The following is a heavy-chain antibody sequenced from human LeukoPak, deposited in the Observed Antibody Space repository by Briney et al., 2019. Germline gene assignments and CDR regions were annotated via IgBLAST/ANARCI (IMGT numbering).Heavy chain of an antibody. J-gene: IGHJ4*02. CDR3: AKKAGPYYYDSSGYYPY. Sequence: PGGSLRLSCVASGFTFSSYAMSWVRQAPGKGLEWVSAISGSGGSTYYADSVKGRFTISRDNSKNTLYLQMNSLRAEDTAVYYCAKKAGPYYYDSSGYYPYWGQGTLVTVSS. D-gene: IGHD3-22*01. CDR2: ISGSGGST. CDR1: GFTFSSYA. V-gene: IGHV3-23*01.